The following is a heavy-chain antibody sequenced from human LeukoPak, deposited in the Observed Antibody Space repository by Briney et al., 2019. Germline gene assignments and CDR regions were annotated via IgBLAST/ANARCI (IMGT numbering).Heavy chain of an antibody. V-gene: IGHV3-11*01. CDR1: GFTFSGYY. CDR2: INPSGSTT. Sequence: GGSLRLSCEVSGFTFSGYYMSWIRQAPGKGLEWVSYINPSGSTTYYADSLKGRFTISRDNAKKSLDLQMYSLRAEDTAVYYCARVRGSGFCSGSSCAKDPGYYYYMDVWGKGTTVTVS. D-gene: IGHD2-2*01. CDR3: ARVRGSGFCSGSSCAKDPGYYYYMDV. J-gene: IGHJ6*03.